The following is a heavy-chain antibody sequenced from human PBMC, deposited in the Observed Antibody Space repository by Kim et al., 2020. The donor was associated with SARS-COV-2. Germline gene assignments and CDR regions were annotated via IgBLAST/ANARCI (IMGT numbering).Heavy chain of an antibody. CDR1: GGSISSYY. J-gene: IGHJ4*02. V-gene: IGHV4-59*08. D-gene: IGHD6-19*01. CDR2: IYYSGST. Sequence: SETLSLTCTVSGGSISSYYWSWIRQPPGKGLEWIGYIYYSGSTNYNPSLKSRVTISVVTSKNQFSLKLSSVTAADTAVYYCARYRSSGWYVGYFDYWGQGTLVTVSS. CDR3: ARYRSSGWYVGYFDY.